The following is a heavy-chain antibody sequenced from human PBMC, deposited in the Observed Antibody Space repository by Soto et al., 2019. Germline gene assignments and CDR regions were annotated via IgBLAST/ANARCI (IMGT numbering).Heavy chain of an antibody. D-gene: IGHD6-13*01. J-gene: IGHJ4*02. Sequence: GGSLRLSCAASGFTFSSYAMHWVRQAPGKGLEWVAVISYDGSNKYYADSVKGRFTISRDNSKNTLYLQMNSLRAEDTAVYYCARDGNEAAAGPRSNYFDYWGQGTLVTVSS. CDR1: GFTFSSYA. CDR2: ISYDGSNK. V-gene: IGHV3-30-3*01. CDR3: ARDGNEAAAGPRSNYFDY.